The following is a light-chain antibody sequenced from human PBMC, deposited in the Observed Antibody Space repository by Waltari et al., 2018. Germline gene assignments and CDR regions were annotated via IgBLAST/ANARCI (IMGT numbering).Light chain of an antibody. CDR3: QHYNDLPYS. CDR2: AAS. Sequence: DIQMTQSPSSLSASVGDKVTITCHASQDISSWLAWYQQKPGKAPKPLIFAASSLQSGVPSRFSGSGSGTDYTLIITGLQPEDFATYYCQHYNDLPYSFGRGTKVEMK. V-gene: IGKV1D-16*01. CDR1: QDISSW. J-gene: IGKJ2*03.